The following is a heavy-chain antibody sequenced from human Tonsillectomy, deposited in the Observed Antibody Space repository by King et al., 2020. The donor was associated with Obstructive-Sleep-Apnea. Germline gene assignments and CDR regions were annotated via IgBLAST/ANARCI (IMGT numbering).Heavy chain of an antibody. D-gene: IGHD2-2*01. V-gene: IGHV3-9*01. CDR2: ISWNSGSI. J-gene: IGHJ3*02. CDR1: GFTFDDYA. CDR3: AKDMRAMTDAFDI. Sequence: VQLVESGGGLVQPGRSLRLSCVASGFTFDDYAMHWVRQAPGKGLEWVSGISWNSGSIGYADSVKGRFTISRDNAKNSLYLQMNSLRAEDTALYYCAKDMRAMTDAFDIWGQGTMVTVSS.